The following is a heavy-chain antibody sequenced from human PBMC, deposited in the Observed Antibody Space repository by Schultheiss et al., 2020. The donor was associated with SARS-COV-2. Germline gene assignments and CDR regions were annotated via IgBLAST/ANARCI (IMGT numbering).Heavy chain of an antibody. D-gene: IGHD5-18*01. CDR2: ISWNSGSI. CDR1: GFTFDDYA. CDR3: AFTVDTATRGYFDY. Sequence: GGSLRLSCAASGFTFDDYAMHWVRQAPGKGLEWVSGISWNSGSIGYADSVKGRFTISRDNSKNTLYLQMNSLRAEDTAVYYCAFTVDTATRGYFDYWGQGTLVTVSS. J-gene: IGHJ4*02. V-gene: IGHV3-9*01.